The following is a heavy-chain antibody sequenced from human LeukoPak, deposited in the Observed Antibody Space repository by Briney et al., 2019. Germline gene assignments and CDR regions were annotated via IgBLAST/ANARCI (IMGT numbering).Heavy chain of an antibody. CDR3: ARKGTLTTYYYYMDV. CDR2: LSGSGDNT. D-gene: IGHD4-11*01. Sequence: AGGSLRLSCAASGFSFSSYVISWVRRAPGKGLEWVSALSGSGDNTYYADSVKGRFTISRDNSKNTLYLQMNNLRAEDTAVYYCARKGTLTTYYYYMDVWGKGTTVTISS. CDR1: GFSFSSYV. J-gene: IGHJ6*03. V-gene: IGHV3-23*01.